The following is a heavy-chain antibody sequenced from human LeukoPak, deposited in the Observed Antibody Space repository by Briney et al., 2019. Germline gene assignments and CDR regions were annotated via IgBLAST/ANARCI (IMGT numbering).Heavy chain of an antibody. D-gene: IGHD3-3*01. J-gene: IGHJ5*02. CDR2: FYYSGSP. V-gene: IGHV4-59*12. CDR1: GGSISSYY. Sequence: SETLSLTCTVSGGSISSYYWSWIRQPPGKGLEWIGYFYYSGSPNSNPSLKSRVTISVDTSKNQFSLKLSSVPAADTAVYYCARGGHDAYYDFWSGYGWFDPWGQGTLVTVSS. CDR3: ARGGHDAYYDFWSGYGWFDP.